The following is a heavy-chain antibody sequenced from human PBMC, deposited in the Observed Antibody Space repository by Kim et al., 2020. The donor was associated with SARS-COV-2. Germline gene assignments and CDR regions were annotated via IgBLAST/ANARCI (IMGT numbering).Heavy chain of an antibody. Sequence: GGSLRLSCAASGFTFSDYYMSWIRQAPGKGLEWLSHISGSSGSTIYADSVRGRVTISRDNAKRSLYLQLNSLRAEDTALYYCARGGRYRDFVYWGQGTLVTASP. CDR3: ARGGRYRDFVY. CDR2: ISGSSGST. J-gene: IGHJ4*02. CDR1: GFTFSDYY. V-gene: IGHV3-11*05. D-gene: IGHD2-2*02.